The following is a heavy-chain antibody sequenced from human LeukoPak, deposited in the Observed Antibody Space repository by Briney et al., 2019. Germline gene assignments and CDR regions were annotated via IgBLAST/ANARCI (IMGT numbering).Heavy chain of an antibody. CDR1: GGSISNYY. D-gene: IGHD3-10*01. V-gene: IGHV4-59*01. CDR3: ARDGSGLAVRGWFDF. Sequence: SETLSLTCTVSGGSISNYYWSWIRQPPGKGLEWIGYIYYSWSTNYNPSLKSRVTISVDTSKNQFSLKLSSVTAADTAVYYCARDGSGLAVRGWFDFWGQGTLVTVSS. CDR2: IYYSWST. J-gene: IGHJ5*01.